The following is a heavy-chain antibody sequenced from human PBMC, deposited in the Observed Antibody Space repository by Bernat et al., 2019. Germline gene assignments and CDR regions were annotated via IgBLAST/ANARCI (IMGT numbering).Heavy chain of an antibody. V-gene: IGHV4-34*01. Sequence: QVQLQQWGAGLLKPSETLSLTCAVYGGSFSGYYWSWIRQPPGKGLEWIGEINHSGSTNYNPSLKSRVTISVDTSKNQFSLKLSSVTAADTAVYYCARGVGYCSGGSCYSRDYSYYGMDVWGQGTTVTVSS. D-gene: IGHD2-15*01. CDR2: INHSGST. CDR1: GGSFSGYY. CDR3: ARGVGYCSGGSCYSRDYSYYGMDV. J-gene: IGHJ6*02.